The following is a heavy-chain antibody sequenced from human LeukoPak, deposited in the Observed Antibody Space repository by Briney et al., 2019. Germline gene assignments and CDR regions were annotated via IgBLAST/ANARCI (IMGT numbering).Heavy chain of an antibody. Sequence: GASVKVSCKASGGTFSSYAISWVRQAPGQGLEWMGGIIPIFGTANYAQKFQGRVTITADESTSTAYMELSSLRSEDTAVYYCARSGMWFSTNDWGQGTLITVSS. D-gene: IGHD2-21*01. V-gene: IGHV1-69*01. CDR1: GGTFSSYA. J-gene: IGHJ4*02. CDR2: IIPIFGTA. CDR3: ARSGMWFSTND.